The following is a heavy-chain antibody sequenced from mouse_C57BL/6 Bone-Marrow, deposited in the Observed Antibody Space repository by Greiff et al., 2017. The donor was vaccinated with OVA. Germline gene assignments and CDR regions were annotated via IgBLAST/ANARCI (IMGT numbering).Heavy chain of an antibody. CDR3: ARGYYGSSYVGY. D-gene: IGHD1-1*01. Sequence: QVQLQQSGAELVKPGASVKISCKASGYAFSSYWMNWVKQRPGKGLEWIGQIYPGDGDTNYNGKFKGKATLTADKSSSTAYMQLSSLTSEDSAVYFCARGYYGSSYVGYWGQGTTLTVSS. J-gene: IGHJ2*01. CDR1: GYAFSSYW. CDR2: IYPGDGDT. V-gene: IGHV1-80*01.